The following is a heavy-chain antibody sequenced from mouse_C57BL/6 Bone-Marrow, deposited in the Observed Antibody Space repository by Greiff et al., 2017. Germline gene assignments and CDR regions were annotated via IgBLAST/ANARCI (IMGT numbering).Heavy chain of an antibody. D-gene: IGHD2-3*01. Sequence: QVQLQQSGAELVRPGASVKLSCKASGYTFTDYYINWVKQRPGQGLEWIARIYPGSGNTYYNEKFKGKATLTAEKSSSTASMQRSSLTSEDSAVYFCARESRWLLRLYYAMDYWGQGTSVTVSA. J-gene: IGHJ4*01. CDR1: GYTFTDYY. V-gene: IGHV1-76*01. CDR2: IYPGSGNT. CDR3: ARESRWLLRLYYAMDY.